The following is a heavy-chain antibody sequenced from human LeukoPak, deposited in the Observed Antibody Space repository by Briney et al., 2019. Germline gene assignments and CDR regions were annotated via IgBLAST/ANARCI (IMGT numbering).Heavy chain of an antibody. J-gene: IGHJ5*02. CDR3: ARRGEVAGYTDWFDP. CDR1: GGSISSYY. CDR2: IYYSGST. Sequence: PSETLSLTRTVSGGSISSYYWSWIRQPPGKGLEWIGYIYYSGSTNYNPSLKSRVTISVDTSKNQFSLKLSSVTAADTAVYYCARRGEVAGYTDWFDPWGQGTLVTVSS. V-gene: IGHV4-59*08. D-gene: IGHD6-19*01.